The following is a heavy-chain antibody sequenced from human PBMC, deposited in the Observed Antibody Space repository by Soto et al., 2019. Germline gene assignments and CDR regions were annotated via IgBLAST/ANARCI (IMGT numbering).Heavy chain of an antibody. D-gene: IGHD3-9*01. CDR2: VIPIFGTA. V-gene: IGHV1-69*06. CDR1: GGTFSSYA. CDR3: ARANGHYDILTGYRIPYGRDV. J-gene: IGHJ6*02. Sequence: QVQLVQSGAEVKKPGSSVKVSCRASGGTFSSYAISWVRQAPGQGLEWMGGVIPIFGTANYAQKFQGRVTITADKSTSSAYMGLRSLRCEDTAVYYCARANGHYDILTGYRIPYGRDVWGQGTTVTVSS.